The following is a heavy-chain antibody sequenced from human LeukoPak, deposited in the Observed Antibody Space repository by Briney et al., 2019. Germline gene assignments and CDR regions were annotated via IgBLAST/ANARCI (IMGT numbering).Heavy chain of an antibody. J-gene: IGHJ5*02. Sequence: ASVKVSCKASGYTFTSCDINWVRQAPGQGLEWMGWVSGYNSNTNYAQKFDGRVAMTTDTSSSTAYMELRSLKSDDTAIYFCARGDWFDPWGQGTLVTVSS. V-gene: IGHV1-18*01. CDR3: ARGDWFDP. D-gene: IGHD2-21*01. CDR2: VSGYNSNT. CDR1: GYTFTSCD.